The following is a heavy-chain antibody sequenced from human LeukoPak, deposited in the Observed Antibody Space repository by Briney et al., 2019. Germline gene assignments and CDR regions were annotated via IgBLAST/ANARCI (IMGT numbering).Heavy chain of an antibody. V-gene: IGHV3-21*01. CDR1: GFTFSSYW. Sequence: GGSLRLSCAASGFTFSSYWMNWVRQAPGKGLEWVSSISSSSSYIYYADSVKGRFTISRDNAKNSLYLQMNSLRAEDTAVYYCARGVVPAAIRSGLDYWGQGTLVTVSS. J-gene: IGHJ4*02. CDR2: ISSSSSYI. CDR3: ARGVVPAAIRSGLDY. D-gene: IGHD2-2*01.